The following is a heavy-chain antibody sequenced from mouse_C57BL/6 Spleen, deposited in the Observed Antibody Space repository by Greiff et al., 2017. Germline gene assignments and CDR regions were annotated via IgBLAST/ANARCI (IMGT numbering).Heavy chain of an antibody. CDR2: INPYNGGT. D-gene: IGHD1-1*01. CDR1: GYTFTDYY. J-gene: IGHJ4*01. CDR3: ARTTVVAPGAMDY. Sequence: VQLKESGPVLVKPGASVKMSCKASGYTFTDYYMNWVKQSHGKSLEWIGVINPYNGGTSYNQKFKGKATLTVDKSSSTAYMELNSLTSEDSAVYYCARTTVVAPGAMDYWGQGTSVTVSS. V-gene: IGHV1-19*01.